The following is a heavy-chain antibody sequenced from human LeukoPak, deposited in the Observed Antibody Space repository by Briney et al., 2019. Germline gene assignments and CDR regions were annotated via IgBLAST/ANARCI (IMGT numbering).Heavy chain of an antibody. D-gene: IGHD2-2*01. V-gene: IGHV4-34*01. CDR3: ARVVLRYCSSTSCYRAGRFDY. J-gene: IGHJ4*02. CDR2: ISHSGST. CDR1: GGSFSGYY. Sequence: SETLSLTCAVYGGSFSGYYWSWIRQPPGKGLEWIGEISHSGSTNYNPSLKSRVTISVDTSKNQFSLKLSSVTAADTAVYYCARVVLRYCSSTSCYRAGRFDYWGQGTLVTVSS.